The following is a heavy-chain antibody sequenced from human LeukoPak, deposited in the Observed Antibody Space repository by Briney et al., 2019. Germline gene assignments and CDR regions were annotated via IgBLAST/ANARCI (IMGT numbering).Heavy chain of an antibody. CDR3: ARGRYCSGGSCYPFDY. Sequence: SETLSLTCTVSGYSISSGYYWGWIRQPPGKGLEWIGRIYTSGSTNYNPSLKSRVTISVDTSKNQFPLKLSSVTAADTAVYYCARGRYCSGGSCYPFDYWGQGTLVTVSS. V-gene: IGHV4-38-2*02. D-gene: IGHD2-15*01. CDR1: GYSISSGYY. CDR2: IYTSGST. J-gene: IGHJ4*02.